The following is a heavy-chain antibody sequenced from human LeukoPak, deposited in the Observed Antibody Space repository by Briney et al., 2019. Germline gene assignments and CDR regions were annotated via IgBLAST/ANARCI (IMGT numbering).Heavy chain of an antibody. V-gene: IGHV4-59*08. Sequence: SETLSLTCTVSGGSISSYYWSWIRQPPGKGLEWIGYIYYSGSTNYIPSLKSRVTISVDTSKNQFSLKLSSVTAADTAVYYCARHGRDILTGYGNNWFDPWGQGTLVTVSS. CDR1: GGSISSYY. CDR3: ARHGRDILTGYGNNWFDP. J-gene: IGHJ5*02. CDR2: IYYSGST. D-gene: IGHD3-9*01.